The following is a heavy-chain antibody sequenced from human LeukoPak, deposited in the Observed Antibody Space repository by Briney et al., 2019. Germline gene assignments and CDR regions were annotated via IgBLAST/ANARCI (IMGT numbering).Heavy chain of an antibody. Sequence: SVKVSCKASGGTFSSYTISWVRQAPEQGLEWMGRIIPILGIANYAQKFQGRVTITADKSTSTAYMELSSLRSEDTAVYYCAREPGPPLYCSSTSCYADYWGQGTLVTVSS. CDR2: IIPILGIA. D-gene: IGHD2-2*01. CDR3: AREPGPPLYCSSTSCYADY. J-gene: IGHJ4*02. V-gene: IGHV1-69*04. CDR1: GGTFSSYT.